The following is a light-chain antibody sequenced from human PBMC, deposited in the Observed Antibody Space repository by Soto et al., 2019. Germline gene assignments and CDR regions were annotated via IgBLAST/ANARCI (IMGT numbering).Light chain of an antibody. CDR3: CSYAGGASFV. V-gene: IGLV2-23*03. CDR1: SSDVGSYNF. CDR2: EGS. Sequence: QSVLTQPASVSGSPGQSITISCTGTSSDVGSYNFVSWYQQHPGKAPKLMIYEGSKRPSGVSNRFSGSKSGNTASLTISGLQAEDEADYYCCSYAGGASFVIATGTKVTVL. J-gene: IGLJ1*01.